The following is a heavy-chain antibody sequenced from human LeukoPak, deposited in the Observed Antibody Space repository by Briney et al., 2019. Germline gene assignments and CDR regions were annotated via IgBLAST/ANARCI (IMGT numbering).Heavy chain of an antibody. D-gene: IGHD5-12*01. CDR3: TTGATMTIEVWFDP. Sequence: GGSLRLSCAASGFTFSSYAMSWVRQAPGKGLEWVGRIKSKTDGGTTDYAAPVKGRFTISRDDSKNTLYLQMNSLKTEDTAVYYCTTGATMTIEVWFDPWGQGTLVTVSS. V-gene: IGHV3-15*01. CDR1: GFTFSSYA. CDR2: IKSKTDGGTT. J-gene: IGHJ5*02.